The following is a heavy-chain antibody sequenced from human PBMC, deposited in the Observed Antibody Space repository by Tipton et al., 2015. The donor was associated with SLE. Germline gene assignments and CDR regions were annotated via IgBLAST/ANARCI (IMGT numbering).Heavy chain of an antibody. V-gene: IGHV3-7*03. D-gene: IGHD2-2*01. Sequence: SLRLSCAASGFAFSSCWMSWVRQAPGKGLEWVANIKQDGSEKYYVDSVKGRFTISRDNAKNSLYLQMNSLRAEDTALYYCAKDNSCDYWGQGTLVTVSS. J-gene: IGHJ4*02. CDR2: IKQDGSEK. CDR3: AKDNSCDY. CDR1: GFAFSSCW.